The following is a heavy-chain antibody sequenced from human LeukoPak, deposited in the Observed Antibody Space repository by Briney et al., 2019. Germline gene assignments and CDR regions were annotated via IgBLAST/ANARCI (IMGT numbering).Heavy chain of an antibody. D-gene: IGHD6-19*01. V-gene: IGHV3-48*01. Sequence: GGSLRLSCAASGFTFSSYSMNWVRQAPGKGLEWVSYISSSSSTIYYADSVKGRFTISRDNAKNSLYLQMNSLRAEDTAVYYCAKGSSSGWHYNWFDPWGQGTLVTVSS. CDR2: ISSSSSTI. J-gene: IGHJ5*02. CDR1: GFTFSSYS. CDR3: AKGSSSGWHYNWFDP.